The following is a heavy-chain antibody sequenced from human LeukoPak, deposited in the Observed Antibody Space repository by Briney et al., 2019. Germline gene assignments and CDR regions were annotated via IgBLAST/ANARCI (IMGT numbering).Heavy chain of an antibody. Sequence: AGGSLRLSCAASGFTFSTYSMNWVRRAPGKGLEWVSYISSYSTIYYADSVKGRFTISRDNAKNSLYLQMSSLRDDDTAVYYCARDMAVSGTVWYFDLWGRGTLVTVSS. CDR3: ARDMAVSGTVWYFDL. V-gene: IGHV3-48*02. D-gene: IGHD6-19*01. CDR2: ISSYSTI. J-gene: IGHJ2*01. CDR1: GFTFSTYS.